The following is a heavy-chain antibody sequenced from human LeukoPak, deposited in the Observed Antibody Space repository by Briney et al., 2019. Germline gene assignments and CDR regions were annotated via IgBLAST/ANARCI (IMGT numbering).Heavy chain of an antibody. J-gene: IGHJ4*02. Sequence: PSETLSLTCAVYGGSFSGYYWSWIRQPPGKGLEWIGEINHSGSTNYNPSLKSRVTISVDTSKNQFSLKLSSVTAADTAVYYCARGGPYDSGSFYFDYWGQGTLVTVSS. CDR1: GGSFSGYY. CDR3: ARGGPYDSGSFYFDY. D-gene: IGHD1-26*01. V-gene: IGHV4-34*01. CDR2: INHSGST.